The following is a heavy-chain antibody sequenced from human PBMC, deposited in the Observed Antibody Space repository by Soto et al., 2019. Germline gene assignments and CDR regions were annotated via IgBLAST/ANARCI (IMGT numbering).Heavy chain of an antibody. CDR1: GGTFSSYA. V-gene: IGHV1-69*01. D-gene: IGHD3-10*01. CDR3: ARVTSMVRGVIDNWFAP. J-gene: IGHJ5*02. CDR2: IIPMYGPA. Sequence: QVPLVQSGAEVKKPGSSVTVSCKASGGTFSSYAIHWVRQAPGQGLEWMGGIIPMYGPAKYAQRFQGRVTITAHESTTTVYMELTSLTSQDTAVYCCARVTSMVRGVIDNWFAPWGHGTLVTVSS.